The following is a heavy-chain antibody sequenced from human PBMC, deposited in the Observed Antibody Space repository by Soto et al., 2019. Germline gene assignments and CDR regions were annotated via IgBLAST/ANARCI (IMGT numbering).Heavy chain of an antibody. V-gene: IGHV1-3*01. D-gene: IGHD5-18*01. CDR3: ATSPHTAMVVLDY. J-gene: IGHJ4*02. CDR1: GYTFTSYA. Sequence: ASVKVSCKASGYTFTSYAMHWVRQAPGQRLEWMGWINAGNGNTKYSQKFQGRVTITRDTSASAAYMELSSLRSEDTAVYYCATSPHTAMVVLDYWGQGTLVTVSS. CDR2: INAGNGNT.